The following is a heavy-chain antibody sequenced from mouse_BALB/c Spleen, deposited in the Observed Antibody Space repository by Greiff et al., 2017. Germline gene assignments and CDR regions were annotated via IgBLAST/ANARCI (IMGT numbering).Heavy chain of an antibody. D-gene: IGHD1-1*01. V-gene: IGHV1S81*02. CDR1: GYTFTSYY. CDR2: INPRNGGT. CDR3: TKGSTNYDGSFAY. J-gene: IGHJ3*01. Sequence: QVQLQQSGADLVKPGASVKMSCKASGYTFTSYYMHWVKQRPGQGLEWIGGINPRNGGTNFNEKFKSKATLTVDKSTSTSYMQLSSLTSEDSAVYYCTKGSTNYDGSFAYWGQGTLVTVSA.